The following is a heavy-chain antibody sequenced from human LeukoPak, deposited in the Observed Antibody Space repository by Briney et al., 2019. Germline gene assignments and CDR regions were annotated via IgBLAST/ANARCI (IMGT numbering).Heavy chain of an antibody. Sequence: GGSLRLSCAASGFTFSSYEMNWVRQAPGKGLEWVSYISSSGSTIYYADSVKGRFTISRDNAKNSLYLQMNSLRAEDTAVYYCAGSITYYDILTGYPHGPGFDYWGQGTLVTVSS. V-gene: IGHV3-48*03. CDR2: ISSSGSTI. D-gene: IGHD3-9*01. CDR1: GFTFSSYE. CDR3: AGSITYYDILTGYPHGPGFDY. J-gene: IGHJ4*02.